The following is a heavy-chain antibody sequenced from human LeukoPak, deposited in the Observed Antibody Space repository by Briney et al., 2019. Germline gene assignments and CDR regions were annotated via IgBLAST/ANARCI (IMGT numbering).Heavy chain of an antibody. J-gene: IGHJ4*02. D-gene: IGHD1-1*01. CDR2: IKQDGSEQ. CDR1: GFTFSKYW. CDR3: ARSTAGLDY. Sequence: GGSLRLSCAASGFTFSKYWMSWVRQAPGKWLEWVGKIKQDGSEQYYVDSKRDRFTISRDNAKNSLYLQMSSLRAEDTAVYYCARSTAGLDYWGQGTLVTVSS. V-gene: IGHV3-7*01.